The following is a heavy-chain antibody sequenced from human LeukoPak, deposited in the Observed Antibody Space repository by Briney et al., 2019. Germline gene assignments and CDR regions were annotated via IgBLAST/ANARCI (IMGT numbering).Heavy chain of an antibody. J-gene: IGHJ3*02. V-gene: IGHV3-33*01. CDR2: IWYDGSNK. Sequence: GGSLRLSCAASGFTFGSYGMHWVRQAPGKGLEWVAVIWYDGSNKYYADSVKGRFTISRDNSKNTLYLQMNSLRAEDTAVYYCARDRRGSYDAFDIWGQGTMVTVSS. D-gene: IGHD1-26*01. CDR1: GFTFGSYG. CDR3: ARDRRGSYDAFDI.